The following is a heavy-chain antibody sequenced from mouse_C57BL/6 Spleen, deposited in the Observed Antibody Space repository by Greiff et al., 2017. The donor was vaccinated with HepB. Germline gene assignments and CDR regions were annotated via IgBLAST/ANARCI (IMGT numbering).Heavy chain of an antibody. Sequence: EVHLVESGGGLVKPGGSLKLSCAASGFTFSDYGMYWVRQAPEKGLEWVAYISSGSSTIYYADTVKGRFTISRDNAKNTLFLQMTSLRSEDTAMYYCARSGWGRDYFDYWGQGTTLTVSS. V-gene: IGHV5-17*01. CDR2: ISSGSSTI. CDR1: GFTFSDYG. D-gene: IGHD3-1*01. CDR3: ARSGWGRDYFDY. J-gene: IGHJ2*01.